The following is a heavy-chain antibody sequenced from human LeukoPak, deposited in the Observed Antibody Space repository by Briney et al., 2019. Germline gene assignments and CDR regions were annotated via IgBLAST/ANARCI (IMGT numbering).Heavy chain of an antibody. V-gene: IGHV3-20*04. Sequence: PGGSLRLSCAASGFTFDDYGMSWVRQAPGKGLEWVSGINWNGGSTGYADSVKGRFTISRDNAKNSLYLQMNSLRAEDTALYYCARGEGYSSSSLADYWGQGALVTVSS. J-gene: IGHJ4*02. D-gene: IGHD6-6*01. CDR2: INWNGGST. CDR3: ARGEGYSSSSLADY. CDR1: GFTFDDYG.